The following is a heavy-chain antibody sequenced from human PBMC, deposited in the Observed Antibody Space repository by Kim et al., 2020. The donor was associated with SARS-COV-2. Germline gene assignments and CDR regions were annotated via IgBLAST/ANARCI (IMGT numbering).Heavy chain of an antibody. D-gene: IGHD3-10*01. CDR2: IYYSGST. V-gene: IGHV4-39*01. J-gene: IGHJ6*02. CDR3: ARHPKWFGDPTRMDV. CDR1: GGSISTSTYY. Sequence: SETLSLTCTVSGGSISTSTYYWGWIRQPPGKGLEWIGTIYYSGSTYYNPSLKSRVTISVDTSKNQFSLKLSSATAADTAVYYCARHPKWFGDPTRMDVWGQGTMVTVSS.